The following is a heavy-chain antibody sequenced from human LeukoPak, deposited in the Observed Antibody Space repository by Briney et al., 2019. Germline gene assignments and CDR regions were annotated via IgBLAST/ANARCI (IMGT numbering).Heavy chain of an antibody. J-gene: IGHJ4*02. CDR1: GFTFSSYS. D-gene: IGHD3-9*01. CDR3: ARQRKGKTDFDWLGGYFDY. V-gene: IGHV3-48*04. CDR2: ISSSSSTI. Sequence: GGSLRLSCAASGFTFSSYSMNWVRQAPGKGLEWVSYISSSSSTIYYADSVKGRFTISRDNAKNSLYLQMNSLRAEDTAVYYCARQRKGKTDFDWLGGYFDYWGQGTLVTVSS.